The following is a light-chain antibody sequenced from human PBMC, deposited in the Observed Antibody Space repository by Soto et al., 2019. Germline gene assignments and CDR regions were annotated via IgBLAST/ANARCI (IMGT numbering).Light chain of an antibody. J-gene: IGLJ2*01. CDR1: SSDVGGYNY. V-gene: IGLV2-11*01. CDR2: DVS. Sequence: QSALTQPRSVSGSPGQSVTISCTGTSSDVGGYNYVSWYQQHPGKAPKLMIYDVSKRPSGVPDRFSGSKSGNTASLTISGRQAEDEADDYCCSYEGSNSSDVVFGGGTKLTVL. CDR3: CSYEGSNSSDVV.